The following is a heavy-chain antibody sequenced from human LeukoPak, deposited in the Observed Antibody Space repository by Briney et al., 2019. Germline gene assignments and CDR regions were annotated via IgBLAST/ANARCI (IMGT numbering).Heavy chain of an antibody. J-gene: IGHJ4*02. CDR3: ARVTGYMVEDYFDY. V-gene: IGHV4-59*01. Sequence: SETLSLTCTVSGGSISSYYWSWIRQPPGKGLEWIGYIYYSGSTNYNPSLKSRVTISVDTSKNQFSLRLRSVTAADTAVYYCARVTGYMVEDYFDYWGQGTLVTVSS. CDR2: IYYSGST. D-gene: IGHD6-13*01. CDR1: GGSISSYY.